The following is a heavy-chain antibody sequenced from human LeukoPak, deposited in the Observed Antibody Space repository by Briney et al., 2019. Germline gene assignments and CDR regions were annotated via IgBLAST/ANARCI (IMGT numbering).Heavy chain of an antibody. J-gene: IGHJ3*02. Sequence: ASVKVSCKASGYTFTGYYMHWVRLAPGQGLEWMGWINPNSGGTNYAQKFQGRVTMTRDTSISTAHMELSRLRSDDTAVYYCARDELRYFDWLIHTDAFDIWGQGTMVTVSS. CDR2: INPNSGGT. V-gene: IGHV1-2*02. CDR3: ARDELRYFDWLIHTDAFDI. CDR1: GYTFTGYY. D-gene: IGHD3-9*01.